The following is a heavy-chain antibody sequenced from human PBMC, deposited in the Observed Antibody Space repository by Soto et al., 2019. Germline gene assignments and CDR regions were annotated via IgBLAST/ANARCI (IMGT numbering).Heavy chain of an antibody. CDR2: ISAYNGNT. D-gene: IGHD5-18*01. Sequence: QVQLVQSGAEVKKPGASVKVSCKASGYTFTSYGFSWVRQAPGQGLEWMGWISAYNGNTNYAQKLQGRLTMTTDTSSSTAYMELRSLRSDDTAVYYCASFREGYSYGWSYYYGMDVWSQGTTVTVSS. CDR1: GYTFTSYG. V-gene: IGHV1-18*01. J-gene: IGHJ6*02. CDR3: ASFREGYSYGWSYYYGMDV.